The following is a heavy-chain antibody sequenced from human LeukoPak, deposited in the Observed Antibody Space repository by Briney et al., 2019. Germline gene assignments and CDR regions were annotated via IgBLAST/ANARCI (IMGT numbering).Heavy chain of an antibody. CDR1: GFTFSSYS. V-gene: IGHV3-21*01. Sequence: GGSLRLSCAASGFTFSSYSMNWVRQAPGKGLEWVSSISSSSSYIYYADSVKGRFTISRDNAKNSLYLQMNSLRAEDTAVYYCARDPLPPTRGGAFDIWGQGTMVTVSS. CDR2: ISSSSSYI. J-gene: IGHJ3*02. D-gene: IGHD3-10*01. CDR3: ARDPLPPTRGGAFDI.